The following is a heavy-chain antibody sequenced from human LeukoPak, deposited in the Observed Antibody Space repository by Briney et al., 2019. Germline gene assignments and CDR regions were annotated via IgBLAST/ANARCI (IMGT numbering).Heavy chain of an antibody. J-gene: IGHJ4*02. Sequence: SETLSLTCTVSGYSISSGYYWGWIRQPPGKGLEWIGSIYHSGSTYYNPSLKSRVTISVDTSKNQFSLKLSSVTAADTAVYYCARTYYDILTGYYTFLEYWGQGALVTVSS. D-gene: IGHD3-9*01. CDR1: GYSISSGYY. V-gene: IGHV4-38-2*02. CDR3: ARTYYDILTGYYTFLEY. CDR2: IYHSGST.